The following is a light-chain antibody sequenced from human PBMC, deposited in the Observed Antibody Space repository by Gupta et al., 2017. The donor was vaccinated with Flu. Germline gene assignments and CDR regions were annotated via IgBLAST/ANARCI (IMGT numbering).Light chain of an antibody. CDR1: QSAGSS. J-gene: IGKJ3*01. CDR3: QQRSSWPLFT. CDR2: DAS. Sequence: ERATLSCRASQSAGSSLAWYQQKPGQAPRLLIYDASNRATGIPARFSGSGSGTDFTLSISSLEPEDFAVYYCQQRSSWPLFTFGPGTKVDI. V-gene: IGKV3-11*01.